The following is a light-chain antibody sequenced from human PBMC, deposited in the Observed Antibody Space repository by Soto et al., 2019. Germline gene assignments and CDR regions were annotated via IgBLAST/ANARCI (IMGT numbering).Light chain of an antibody. CDR3: QQYNALSYT. CDR2: DGS. CDR1: ESISSW. Sequence: DIQMTQSPSTLSASVGDRVTITCRASESISSWLAWYQQKPGQAPKLLIYDGSSLESWVPSRFSGSGSGTEFTLTISSLQPADSATYYCQQYNALSYTFGQGTKLEI. V-gene: IGKV1-5*01. J-gene: IGKJ2*01.